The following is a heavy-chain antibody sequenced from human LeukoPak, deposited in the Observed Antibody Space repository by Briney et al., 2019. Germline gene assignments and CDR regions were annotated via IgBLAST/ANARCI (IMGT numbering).Heavy chain of an antibody. Sequence: SETLSLTCTVSGGSISSYYWSWIRQPPGKGLEWIGYIYYSGSTNYNPSLKSRVTISVDTSKNQFSLKLSSVTAADTAVYYCARAVAAAGDFDYWGQGTLVTVSS. V-gene: IGHV4-59*12. CDR3: ARAVAAAGDFDY. CDR2: IYYSGST. J-gene: IGHJ4*02. D-gene: IGHD6-13*01. CDR1: GGSISSYY.